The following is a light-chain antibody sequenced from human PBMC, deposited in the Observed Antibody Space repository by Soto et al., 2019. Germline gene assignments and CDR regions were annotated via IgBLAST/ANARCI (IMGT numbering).Light chain of an antibody. CDR2: GAS. J-gene: IGKJ2*01. CDR3: QHYGSSTYT. V-gene: IGKV3-20*01. CDR1: QSVSSSY. Sequence: EIVLTQSPGTLSLSPGERATLSCRASQSVSSSYLAWYQQKPGQAPRLLIYGASSRATAIPDRFTGSGSGTDFTLTISRLEPEDFAVYYCQHYGSSTYTFGLGTKLEIK.